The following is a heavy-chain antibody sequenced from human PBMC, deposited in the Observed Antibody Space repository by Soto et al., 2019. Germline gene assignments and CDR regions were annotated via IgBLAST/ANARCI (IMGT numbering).Heavy chain of an antibody. CDR2: INPNSGGT. J-gene: IGHJ5*02. CDR1: GYTFTGYY. D-gene: IGHD5-18*01. CDR3: ARDYRDTAMVTRWFDP. Sequence: ASVKVSCKASGYTFTGYYMHWVRQAPGQGLEWMGWINPNSGGTNYAQKFQGRYTMTRDTAISTAYMELSRLRSDDTAVYYCARDYRDTAMVTRWFDPWGQGTLVTVSS. V-gene: IGHV1-2*02.